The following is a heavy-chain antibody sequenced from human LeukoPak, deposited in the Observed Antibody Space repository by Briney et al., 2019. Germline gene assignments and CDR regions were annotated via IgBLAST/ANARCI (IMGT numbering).Heavy chain of an antibody. J-gene: IGHJ6*03. Sequence: SETLSLTCTVSGGSISSYYWSWIRQPPGKGLEWIGEIYHSGSTNYNPSLKSRVTISVDKSKNQFSLKLSSVTAADTAVYYCARVAAGGYYYYYMDVWGKGTTVTVSS. CDR3: ARVAAGGYYYYYMDV. D-gene: IGHD2-15*01. CDR2: IYHSGST. V-gene: IGHV4-59*12. CDR1: GGSISSYY.